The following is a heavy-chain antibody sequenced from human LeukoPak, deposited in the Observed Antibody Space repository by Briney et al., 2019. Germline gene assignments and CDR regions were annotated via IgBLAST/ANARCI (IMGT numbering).Heavy chain of an antibody. V-gene: IGHV4-39*01. J-gene: IGHJ6*02. Sequence: SETLSLTCTVSGGSISSSSYYWGWIRQPPGKGLEWIGSIYYSGSTYYNPSLKSRVTISVDTSKNPFSLKLSSVTAADTAVYYCARHSYRCSSTSCYRPYYYYYGMDVWGQGTTVTVSS. CDR2: IYYSGST. D-gene: IGHD2-2*02. CDR3: ARHSYRCSSTSCYRPYYYYYGMDV. CDR1: GGSISSSSYY.